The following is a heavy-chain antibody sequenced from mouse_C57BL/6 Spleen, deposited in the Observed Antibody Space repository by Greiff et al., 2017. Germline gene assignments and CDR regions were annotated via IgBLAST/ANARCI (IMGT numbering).Heavy chain of an antibody. V-gene: IGHV1-76*01. D-gene: IGHD4-1*01. CDR1: GYTFTDYY. J-gene: IGHJ4*01. CDR3: LTGTGAMDY. Sequence: QVQLKESGAELVRPGASVKLSCKASGYTFTDYYINWVKQRPGQGLEWIARIYPGSGNTYYNEKFKGKATLTAEKSSSTAYMQLSSLTSEDSAVYFCLTGTGAMDYWGQGTSVTVSS. CDR2: IYPGSGNT.